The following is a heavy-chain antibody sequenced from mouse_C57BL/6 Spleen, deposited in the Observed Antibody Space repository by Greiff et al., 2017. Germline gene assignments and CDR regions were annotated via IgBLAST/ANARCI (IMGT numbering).Heavy chain of an antibody. V-gene: IGHV1-74*01. Sequence: QGLEWIGRIHPSDSDTNYNQKFKGKATLTVDKSSSTAYMQLSSLTSEDSAVYYCAIRIAQAVIYYFDYWGQGTTLTVSS. J-gene: IGHJ2*01. CDR2: IHPSDSDT. CDR3: AIRIAQAVIYYFDY. D-gene: IGHD3-2*02.